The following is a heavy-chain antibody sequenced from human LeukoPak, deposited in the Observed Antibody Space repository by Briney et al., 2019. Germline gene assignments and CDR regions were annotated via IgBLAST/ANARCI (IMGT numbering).Heavy chain of an antibody. CDR1: GFTFSSFS. Sequence: KTGGSLRLSCAASGFTFSSFSMNWVRQAPGKGLEWVSSISSSSSYIYYADSVKGRFTISRDNAKNSLYLQMNSLRAEDTAVYYCARDRAPYYYDSSAFDIWGQGTMVTVSS. D-gene: IGHD3-22*01. J-gene: IGHJ3*02. V-gene: IGHV3-21*01. CDR3: ARDRAPYYYDSSAFDI. CDR2: ISSSSSYI.